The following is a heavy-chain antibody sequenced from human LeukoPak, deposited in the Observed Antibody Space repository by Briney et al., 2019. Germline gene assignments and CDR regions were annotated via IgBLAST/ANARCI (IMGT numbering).Heavy chain of an antibody. J-gene: IGHJ4*02. CDR1: GFTFSSYS. D-gene: IGHD6-19*01. CDR2: ISSSSSYI. CDR3: ARGFTSIAVAGTHY. Sequence: GGSLRLSCAASGFTFSSYSMNWVRQAPGKGLEWVSSISSSSSYIYYADSVKGRFTISRDNAKNSLYLQMNSLRAEDTAVYYCARGFTSIAVAGTHYRGQGTLVTVSS. V-gene: IGHV3-21*01.